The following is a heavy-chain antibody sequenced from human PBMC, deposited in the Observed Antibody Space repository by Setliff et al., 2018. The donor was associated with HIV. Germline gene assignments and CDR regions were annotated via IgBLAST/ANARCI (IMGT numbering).Heavy chain of an antibody. CDR1: GYTFTSYG. CDR3: ARNGAIFGVVISQYYFDY. J-gene: IGHJ4*02. D-gene: IGHD3-3*01. Sequence: RASVKVSCKASGYTFTSYGISWVRQAPGQGLEWMGWISAYNGNTNYAQKLQGRVTMTTDTSTSTAYMELRSLRSDDTAVYYCARNGAIFGVVISQYYFDYWGQGTLVTVSS. V-gene: IGHV1-18*01. CDR2: ISAYNGNT.